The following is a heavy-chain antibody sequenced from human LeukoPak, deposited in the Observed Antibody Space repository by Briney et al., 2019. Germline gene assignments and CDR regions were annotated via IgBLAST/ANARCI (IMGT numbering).Heavy chain of an antibody. CDR3: ARTWSGHFDY. CDR1: RFTLSSYA. CDR2: ISHDGSNK. Sequence: GRSLRLSCAASRFTLSSYAMHCVRQAPGKGLEWVAVISHDGSNKYYADSVKGRFTISRDNSKNTLYLQMNSLRAEDTAVYYCARTWSGHFDYWGQGTLVTVSS. D-gene: IGHD3-3*01. V-gene: IGHV3-30-3*01. J-gene: IGHJ4*02.